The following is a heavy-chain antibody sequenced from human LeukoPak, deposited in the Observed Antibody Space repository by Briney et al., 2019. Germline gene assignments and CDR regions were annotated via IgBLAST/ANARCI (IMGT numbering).Heavy chain of an antibody. CDR3: ARAQVAAAIGYYYYMDV. Sequence: ASVKVSCKASGYTFTDYYMHWVRQAPGQGLEWMGWINPKSGGTKYAQRFQGRMTMTRDTSINTAYMELSSLRSDDTAVYYCARAQVAAAIGYYYYMDVWGKGTTVTVSS. D-gene: IGHD2-2*02. CDR1: GYTFTDYY. V-gene: IGHV1-2*02. CDR2: INPKSGGT. J-gene: IGHJ6*03.